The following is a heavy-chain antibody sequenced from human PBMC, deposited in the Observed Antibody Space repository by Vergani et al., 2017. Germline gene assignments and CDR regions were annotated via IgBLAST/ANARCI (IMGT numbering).Heavy chain of an antibody. CDR2: IHTSGST. Sequence: QVQLQESGTGLVKPSQTLSLTCTVSGGSINSHNYYWSWIRQPAGKGLEWIGRIHTSGSTNYNPSLKSRVTMSEDTSKNQFSLNLTSVTAADTAVYFCARGSCLGGSCYKPLFYYWGQGILVTVSS. CDR3: ARGSCLGGSCYKPLFYY. J-gene: IGHJ4*02. V-gene: IGHV4-61*02. D-gene: IGHD2-15*01. CDR1: GGSINSHNYY.